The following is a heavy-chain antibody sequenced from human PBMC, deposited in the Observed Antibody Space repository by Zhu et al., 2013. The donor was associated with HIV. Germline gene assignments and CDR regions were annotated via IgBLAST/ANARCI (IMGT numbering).Heavy chain of an antibody. Sequence: QVQLVQSGAEVKKPGASVKVSCKASGYTFTGYYMHWVRQAPGQGLEWMGWINPNSGGTNYAQKFQGWVTMTRDTSISTAYMELSRLRSDDTAVYYCARDLARGSGRTGHYYYGMDVWGQGTTVTVSS. CDR1: GYTFTGYY. J-gene: IGHJ6*02. CDR2: INPNSGGT. D-gene: IGHD1-26*01. CDR3: ARDLARGSGRTGHYYYGMDV. V-gene: IGHV1-2*04.